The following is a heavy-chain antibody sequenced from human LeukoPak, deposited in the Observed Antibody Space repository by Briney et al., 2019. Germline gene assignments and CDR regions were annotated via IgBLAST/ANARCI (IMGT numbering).Heavy chain of an antibody. V-gene: IGHV3-30*02. D-gene: IGHD3-10*01. Sequence: PGGSLRLSCALSGFTPSNFGMNWVRQAPGKGLEWLAFIANDGGITAYHGDLVMGRFTISRDNPKKEVYLQMTGLRTEDTAVYYCVSEGEGRLDVWGQGTLVTVSS. J-gene: IGHJ4*02. CDR3: VSEGEGRLDV. CDR2: IANDGGITA. CDR1: GFTPSNFG.